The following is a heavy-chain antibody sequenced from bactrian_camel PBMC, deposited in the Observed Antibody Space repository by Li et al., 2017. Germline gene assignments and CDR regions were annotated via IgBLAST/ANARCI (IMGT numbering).Heavy chain of an antibody. D-gene: IGHD5*01. V-gene: IGHV3S26*01. CDR1: GYTYSSYY. CDR2: IDRDGYI. J-gene: IGHJ4*01. Sequence: HVQLVESGGGLVQPGGSLRLSCAASGYTYSSYYMGWFRQAPGKEREGVAAIDRDGYISYADSVKGRFVLSEDNAKNTLYLQMNNLRPEDTAKYYCAASLGKTYCHAAFFLSRQRPNFGYMGQGTQVTVS.